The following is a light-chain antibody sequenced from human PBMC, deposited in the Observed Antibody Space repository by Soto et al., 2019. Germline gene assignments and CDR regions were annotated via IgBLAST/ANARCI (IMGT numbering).Light chain of an antibody. CDR3: CSYTTSNTRQIV. Sequence: LTQPASVSGSPGQSITISCTGTSSDVGGYNYVSWYQQHPGKAPKFMIYDVSSRPSGVSNRFSGSKSGNTASLTISGLQAEDEADYYCCSYTTSNTRQIVFGTGTKLTVL. CDR2: DVS. CDR1: SSDVGGYNY. V-gene: IGLV2-14*03. J-gene: IGLJ1*01.